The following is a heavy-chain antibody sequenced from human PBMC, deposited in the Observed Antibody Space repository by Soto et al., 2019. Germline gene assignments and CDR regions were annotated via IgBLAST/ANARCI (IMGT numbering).Heavy chain of an antibody. J-gene: IGHJ4*02. V-gene: IGHV3-23*01. CDR3: ARRGPGTYFDY. Sequence: EVQLLESGGGLVQPGGSLRLSCAASGFTFSSYAMRWVRQAPGKGLEWVSAISGSGGSTYYADSVKGRFTISRDNSKNMLYLQMSSLRAEDTVVYYCARRGPGTYFDYWGQGTLVTVSS. D-gene: IGHD6-13*01. CDR2: ISGSGGST. CDR1: GFTFSSYA.